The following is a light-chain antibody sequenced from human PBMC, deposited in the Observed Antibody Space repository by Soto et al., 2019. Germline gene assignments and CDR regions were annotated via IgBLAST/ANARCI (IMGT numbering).Light chain of an antibody. CDR2: GAS. CDR3: QQYSKWPPIT. V-gene: IGKV3-15*01. CDR1: QGVRSD. J-gene: IGKJ5*01. Sequence: ETAMTQSPDTLSVSPGDRATLSCRASQGVRSDLAWYQQKAGQSPRLLIYGASTRAAETPARFSGSGSETEFTLTISSLQSEDFAVYYCQQYSKWPPITFGQGTRLEIK.